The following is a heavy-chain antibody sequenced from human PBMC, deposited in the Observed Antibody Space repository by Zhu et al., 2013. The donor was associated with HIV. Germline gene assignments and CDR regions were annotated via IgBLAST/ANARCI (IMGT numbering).Heavy chain of an antibody. Sequence: VQLVESGGGLVQPGGSLRLSCAGSGFTFSSYQMSWVRQAPGKGLEWVSFISSSGSTIYYGDSVKGRFTISRDNSKNTLYLQMNSLRAEDTAVYYCARGRCSSTSCYHDYWGQGTLVTVSS. V-gene: IGHV3-48*03. J-gene: IGHJ4*02. CDR1: GFTFSSYQ. D-gene: IGHD2-2*01. CDR2: ISSSGSTI. CDR3: ARGRCSSTSCYHDY.